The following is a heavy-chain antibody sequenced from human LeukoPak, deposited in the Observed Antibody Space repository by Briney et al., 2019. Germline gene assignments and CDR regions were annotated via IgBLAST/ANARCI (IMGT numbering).Heavy chain of an antibody. Sequence: GASVQVSCKTSGGTFSSSAITWVRQAPGQGLEWMGRIIPVLNITSYAQKFQGRVTITADTSTSTVYMELSSLRSEETAVYYCARDQGFTAPPPYGLDVWGQGTTVIVSS. CDR2: IIPVLNIT. V-gene: IGHV1-69*04. CDR3: ARDQGFTAPPPYGLDV. J-gene: IGHJ6*02. CDR1: GGTFSSSA. D-gene: IGHD5-18*01.